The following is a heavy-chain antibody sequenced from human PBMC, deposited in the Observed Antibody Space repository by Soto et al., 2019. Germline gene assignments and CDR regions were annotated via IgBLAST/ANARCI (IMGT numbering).Heavy chain of an antibody. Sequence: SETLSLTCTVSGGSISSYYWSWIRQPPGKGLEWIGYIYYSGSTNYNPSLKGRVTISVDTSKNQFSLKLSSVTAADTAVYYCARDSRFLEWLTKPAGGDYYYYYYMDVWGKGTTVTV. J-gene: IGHJ6*03. CDR2: IYYSGST. V-gene: IGHV4-59*01. CDR3: ARDSRFLEWLTKPAGGDYYYYYYMDV. D-gene: IGHD3-3*01. CDR1: GGSISSYY.